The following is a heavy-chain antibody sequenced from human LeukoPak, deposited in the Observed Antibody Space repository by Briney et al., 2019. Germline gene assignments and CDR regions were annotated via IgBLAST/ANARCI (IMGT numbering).Heavy chain of an antibody. CDR1: EFTFSDYY. D-gene: IGHD4-11*01. CDR3: ARNDYPDYYFDY. CDR2: ISSSGSTI. J-gene: IGHJ4*02. Sequence: PGGSLRLSCAASEFTFSDYYMSWIRQAPGKGLEWVSYISSSGSTIYYADSVKGRFTISRDNAKNSLYLQMNSLRAEDTAVYYCARNDYPDYYFDYWGQGTLITVSS. V-gene: IGHV3-11*04.